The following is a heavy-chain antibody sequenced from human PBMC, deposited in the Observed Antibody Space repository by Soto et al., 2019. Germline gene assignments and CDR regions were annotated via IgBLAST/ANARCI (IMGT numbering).Heavy chain of an antibody. D-gene: IGHD3-3*01. CDR3: AKVVVLRFLEWLLSGFDY. Sequence: PGGSLRLSCAASGFTFSIYAMSWVRHAPGKGLEWVSAISGSGGSTYYADSVKGRFTISRDNSKNTLYLQMNSLRAEDTAVYYCAKVVVLRFLEWLLSGFDYWGQGTLVTVSS. CDR2: ISGSGGST. J-gene: IGHJ4*02. V-gene: IGHV3-23*01. CDR1: GFTFSIYA.